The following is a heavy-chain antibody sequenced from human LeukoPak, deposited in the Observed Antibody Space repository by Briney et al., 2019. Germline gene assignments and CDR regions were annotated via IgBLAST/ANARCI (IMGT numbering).Heavy chain of an antibody. CDR3: APTSAGSYFGFWDYFQH. Sequence: GGSLRLSCAASGFTFSSYAMSWVRQAPGKGLEWVSAISGSGGSTYYADSVKGRFTISRDNSKNTQYLQMNSLRAEDTAVCYCAPTSAGSYFGFWDYFQHWGQGTLVTVSS. V-gene: IGHV3-23*01. J-gene: IGHJ1*01. D-gene: IGHD1-26*01. CDR1: GFTFSSYA. CDR2: ISGSGGST.